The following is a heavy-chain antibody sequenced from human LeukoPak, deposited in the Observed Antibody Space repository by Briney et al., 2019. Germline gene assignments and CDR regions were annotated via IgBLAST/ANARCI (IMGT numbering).Heavy chain of an antibody. CDR2: IYYSGST. CDR3: ARVPDNSKGKPYYMDV. Sequence: PSETLSLTCAVSGGSISSYYWSWIRQPPGKGLEWTGYIYYSGSTNYNPSLKSRVTISVDTSKNQFSLKLSSVTAADTPVYYCARVPDNSKGKPYYMDVWGKGTTVTISS. J-gene: IGHJ6*03. CDR1: GGSISSYY. V-gene: IGHV4-59*01. D-gene: IGHD1-1*01.